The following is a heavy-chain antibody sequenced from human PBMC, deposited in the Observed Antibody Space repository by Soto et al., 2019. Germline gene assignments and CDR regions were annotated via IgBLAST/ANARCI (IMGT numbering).Heavy chain of an antibody. CDR2: MNHNSGGQ. CDR3: ARAAGTAIQHNSPPDGRAV. D-gene: IGHD5-18*01. V-gene: IGHV1-2*02. Sequence: AASVKVSCQASVYTFTAYYMHWVRQAPGRGLEGMGWMNHNSGGQKYPQNFQRRVPMTRDTSISTAYMEPSRLRTDDSAMYYCARAAGTAIQHNSPPDGRAVWGKGTPVTVSS. CDR1: VYTFTAYY. J-gene: IGHJ6*04.